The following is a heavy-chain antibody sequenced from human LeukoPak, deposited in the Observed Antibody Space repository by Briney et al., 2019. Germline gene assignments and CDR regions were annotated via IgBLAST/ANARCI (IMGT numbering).Heavy chain of an antibody. D-gene: IGHD1-26*01. V-gene: IGHV4-4*02. CDR1: GGSISSSSW. J-gene: IGHJ4*02. Sequence: PSGTLSLTCAVYGGSISSSSWWSWVRQPPGKGLEWIGKIYHSGSTNYNPSLKSRVTISVDKSKNQFSLKLSSVTAADTAVYYCARVSRSYGHFDYWGQGTLVTVSS. CDR3: ARVSRSYGHFDY. CDR2: IYHSGST.